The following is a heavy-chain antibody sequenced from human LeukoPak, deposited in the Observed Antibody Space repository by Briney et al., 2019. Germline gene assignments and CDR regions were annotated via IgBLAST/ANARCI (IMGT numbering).Heavy chain of an antibody. Sequence: SETLSLTCTVSGGSISSGDYYWSWIRQPPGKGLEWIGYIYYSGSTYYNPSLKSRVTIDTSKNQFSLKLSSVTAADTAVYYCARVWLLWFGESPTFFDYWGQGTLVTVSS. J-gene: IGHJ4*02. CDR2: IYYSGST. CDR1: GGSISSGDYY. V-gene: IGHV4-30-4*01. CDR3: ARVWLLWFGESPTFFDY. D-gene: IGHD3-10*01.